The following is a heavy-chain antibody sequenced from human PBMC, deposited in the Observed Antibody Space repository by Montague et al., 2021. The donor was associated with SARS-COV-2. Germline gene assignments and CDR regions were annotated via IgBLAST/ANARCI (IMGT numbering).Heavy chain of an antibody. Sequence: CAISGDSVSIYGDACAWRRQSPSKGLKCAGMITYTASDWYNEYAESVKGRITINPDTPKNQFSLHLTSVTPEDTAVYYCARHSYRTFDFWGQGTLVTVSS. D-gene: IGHD3-10*01. CDR2: ITYTASDWYN. CDR3: ARHSYRTFDF. J-gene: IGHJ4*02. V-gene: IGHV6-1*01. CDR1: GDSVSIYGDA.